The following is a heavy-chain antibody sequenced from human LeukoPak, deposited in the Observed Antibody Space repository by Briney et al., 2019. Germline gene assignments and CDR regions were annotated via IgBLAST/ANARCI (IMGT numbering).Heavy chain of an antibody. J-gene: IGHJ3*02. V-gene: IGHV1-2*02. CDR1: GYTFTGYY. D-gene: IGHD5-12*01. CDR2: INPNSGDT. Sequence: ASVTVSCKASGYTFTGYYMHWVRQAPGQGLEWMGWINPNSGDTNCTQRFQGRVTMTRDTSISTAYMEMSRLTSDDTAVYYCARGSGYDFRALDIWGQGTLVAVSS. CDR3: ARGSGYDFRALDI.